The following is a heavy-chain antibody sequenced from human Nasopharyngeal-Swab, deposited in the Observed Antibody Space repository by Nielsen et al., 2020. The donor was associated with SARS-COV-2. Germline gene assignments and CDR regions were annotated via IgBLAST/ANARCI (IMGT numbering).Heavy chain of an antibody. V-gene: IGHV3-23*01. J-gene: IGHJ4*02. CDR2: ISGSGGST. CDR1: RFTFSSYS. CDR3: AKVADTYYYDSSYFDY. Sequence: ESLKISCAASRFTFSSYSMSWGRQAPGKGLEWVSAISGSGGSTYYADSVKGWFTISRDNSKNTLYLQMNSLRAEDTAVYYCAKVADTYYYDSSYFDYWGQGTLVTVSS. D-gene: IGHD3-22*01.